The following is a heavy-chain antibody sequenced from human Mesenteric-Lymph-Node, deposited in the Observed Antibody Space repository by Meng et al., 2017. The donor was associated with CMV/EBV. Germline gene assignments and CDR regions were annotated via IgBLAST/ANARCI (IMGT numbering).Heavy chain of an antibody. CDR3: ARHGRPCRTGCLEFDL. V-gene: IGHV3-23*01. CDR1: GFTFSSYA. CDR2: IQSDGRT. Sequence: GESLKISCAASGFTFSSYAMSWVRQAPGKGLEWVSTIQSDGRTNYADSVKGRFTISRDNAKNSLYLQMNSLRAEDTAVYYCARHGRPCRTGCLEFDLWGRGTLVTVSS. J-gene: IGHJ4*02. D-gene: IGHD2-2*01.